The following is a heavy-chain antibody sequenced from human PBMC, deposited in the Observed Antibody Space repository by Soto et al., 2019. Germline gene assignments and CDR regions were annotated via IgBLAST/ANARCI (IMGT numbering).Heavy chain of an antibody. J-gene: IGHJ5*02. CDR3: ARDPTGTNWFDP. CDR1: GYTFTSYY. D-gene: IGHD1-1*01. CDR2: INPSGGST. V-gene: IGHV1-46*01. Sequence: ASVKVSCKASGYTFTSYYMHWVRQAPGQGLEWMGIINPSGGSTSYAQKFQGRATMTRDTSTSTVYMELSSLRSEDTAVYYCARDPTGTNWFDPWGQGTLVTVSS.